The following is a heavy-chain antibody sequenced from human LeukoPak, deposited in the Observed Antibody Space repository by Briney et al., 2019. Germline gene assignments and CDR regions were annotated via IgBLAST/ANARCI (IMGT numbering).Heavy chain of an antibody. V-gene: IGHV3-53*01. D-gene: IGHD3-22*01. J-gene: IGHJ4*02. CDR2: IYSGGST. CDR1: GFTVSSNY. CDR3: ARVNPSSGYYYGFDY. Sequence: GGSLRLSCAASGFTVSSNYMSWVRQAPGKGLEWVSVIYSGGSTYYADSVKGRFTISRDNSKNTLYLQMNSLRTEDTAVYYCARVNPSSGYYYGFDYWGQGTLVTVSS.